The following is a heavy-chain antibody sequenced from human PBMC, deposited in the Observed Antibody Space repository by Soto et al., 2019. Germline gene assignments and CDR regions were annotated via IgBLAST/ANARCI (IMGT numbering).Heavy chain of an antibody. CDR1: GYTFTSYG. CDR2: ISAYNGNT. CDR3: ARINYDFWSGLRGGGHYYGMDV. J-gene: IGHJ6*02. Sequence: ASVKVSCKASGYTFTSYGISWVRQAPGQGLEWMGWISAYNGNTNYAQKLQGRVTMTTDTSTSTAYMELRSLRSDDTAVYYCARINYDFWSGLRGGGHYYGMDVWGQGTTVTVSS. V-gene: IGHV1-18*01. D-gene: IGHD3-3*01.